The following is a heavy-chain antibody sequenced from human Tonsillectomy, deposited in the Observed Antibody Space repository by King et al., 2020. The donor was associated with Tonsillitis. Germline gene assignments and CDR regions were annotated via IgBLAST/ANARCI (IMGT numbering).Heavy chain of an antibody. J-gene: IGHJ3*02. CDR2: ISYDGSNK. CDR1: GFTFSSYA. D-gene: IGHD3-22*01. CDR3: ARSYYYDSSGYYSDDAFDI. V-gene: IGHV3-30-3*01. Sequence: QLVQSGGGVVQPGRSLRLSCAASGFTFSSYAMHWVRQAPGKGLEGVAVISYDGSNKYYADSVKSRFTISRDNSKNTLYLQMNSLRAEDTAVYYCARSYYYDSSGYYSDDAFDIWGQGTMVTVSS.